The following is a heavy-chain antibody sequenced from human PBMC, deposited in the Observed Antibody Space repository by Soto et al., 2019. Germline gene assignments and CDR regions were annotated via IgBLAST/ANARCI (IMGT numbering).Heavy chain of an antibody. CDR2: INAGNGNT. V-gene: IGHV1-3*01. J-gene: IGHJ4*02. CDR1: GYTFTSYA. CDR3: ARGPGTDPVDY. Sequence: ASVKVSCKASGYTFTSYAMHWVRQAPGQRLEWMGWINAGNGNTKYSQKFQGRVTITRDTSASTAYMELSSLRSEDTAVYYCARGPGTDPVDYWGQGTLVPVSS.